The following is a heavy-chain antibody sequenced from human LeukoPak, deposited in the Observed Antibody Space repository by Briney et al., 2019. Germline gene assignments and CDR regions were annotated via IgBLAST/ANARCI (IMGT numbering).Heavy chain of an antibody. CDR1: GFTFSSYA. J-gene: IGHJ4*02. CDR3: AKGAIAYCGGDCYYFDY. D-gene: IGHD2-21*02. CDR2: ISGSGGST. V-gene: IGHV3-23*01. Sequence: GGSLRLSCAASGFTFSSYAMSWVRQAPGKGLEWVSAISGSGGSTYYADSVKGRFTISRDNSKNTMYLQMNSLRAEDTAVYYCAKGAIAYCGGDCYYFDYWGQGTLVTVS.